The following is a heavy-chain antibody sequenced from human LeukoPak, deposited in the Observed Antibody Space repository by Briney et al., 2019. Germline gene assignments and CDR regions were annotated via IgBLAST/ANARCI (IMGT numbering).Heavy chain of an antibody. CDR2: IKEDGSEE. J-gene: IGHJ5*02. CDR3: ARNLLTLPS. V-gene: IGHV3-7*01. CDR1: GFIFSSYA. Sequence: GGSLRLSCAASGFIFSSYAMSWVRQAPGKGLEWVANIKEDGSEEYYVDSVKGRFTVSRDNTKNSLYLQMNSLRVEDTAVYYCARNLLTLPSWGQGTLVTVSP.